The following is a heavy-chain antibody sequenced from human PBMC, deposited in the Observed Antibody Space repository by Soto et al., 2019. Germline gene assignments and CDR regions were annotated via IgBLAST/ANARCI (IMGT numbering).Heavy chain of an antibody. Sequence: SGFTFSSYGMHWVRQAPGKGLEWVTVISYDGINKYYADSVKGRFTISRDNSKNTLYLQMNNPRAEDTAVYYCAKSYGSGTAYYYYYYMDVWGKGTTVNVSS. V-gene: IGHV3-30*18. CDR2: ISYDGINK. D-gene: IGHD3-10*01. CDR3: AKSYGSGTAYYYYYYMDV. CDR1: GFTFSSYG. J-gene: IGHJ6*03.